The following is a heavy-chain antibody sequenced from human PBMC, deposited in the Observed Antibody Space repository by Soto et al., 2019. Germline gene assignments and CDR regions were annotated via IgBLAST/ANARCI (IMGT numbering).Heavy chain of an antibody. CDR2: ISGSGNSA. J-gene: IGHJ4*02. CDR1: DLAFSSYA. V-gene: IGHV3-23*01. CDR3: AKKSHDYVLGSHPFDY. Sequence: GVSLRLSRVTSDLAFSSYAMSPAREAPGKGLEWVSVISGSGNSAFYGDSVKGRFTISRDNSKNTLYLQMNSLRAEDTAVYYCAKKSHDYVLGSHPFDYWGQGT. D-gene: IGHD3-16*01.